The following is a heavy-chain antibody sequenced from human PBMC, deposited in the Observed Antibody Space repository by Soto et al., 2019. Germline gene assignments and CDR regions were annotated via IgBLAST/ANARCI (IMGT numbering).Heavy chain of an antibody. D-gene: IGHD3-10*01. CDR2: ISAYNGNT. V-gene: IGHV1-18*01. J-gene: IGHJ4*02. CDR3: ARGDAYIPHGFYGY. CDR1: GYAFTSYG. Sequence: QVHLVQSGAEVKKPGAEVKVSCKASGYAFTSYGISWVRQATGQGFEWMGWISAYNGNTNYAQKLQGRVTMTTDTSTSTAYMELRRLRSDDTAVYYCARGDAYIPHGFYGYWGQGTLVTVSS.